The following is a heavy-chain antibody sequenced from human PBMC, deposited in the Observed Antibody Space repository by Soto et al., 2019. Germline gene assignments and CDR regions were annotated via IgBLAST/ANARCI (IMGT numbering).Heavy chain of an antibody. D-gene: IGHD5-18*01. CDR3: AKDLDTAMVRRMYYFDY. Sequence: EVQLLESGGGLVQPGGSLRLSCAASGFSFSSYAMSWVRQAPGKGLEWVSAISGSGGSTYYADSVKGRFTISRDNSKNTLYLQMNSLRAEDTAVYYCAKDLDTAMVRRMYYFDYWGQGTLVTVSS. CDR1: GFSFSSYA. J-gene: IGHJ4*02. CDR2: ISGSGGST. V-gene: IGHV3-23*01.